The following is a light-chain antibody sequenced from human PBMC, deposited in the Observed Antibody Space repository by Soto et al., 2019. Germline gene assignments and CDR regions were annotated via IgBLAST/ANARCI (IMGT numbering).Light chain of an antibody. V-gene: IGLV2-23*01. CDR1: SSDVGSYDL. J-gene: IGLJ1*01. CDR3: CSYAGSGTFV. CDR2: EDT. Sequence: QSVLTQPASVSGSPGQSITISCTGTSSDVGSYDLVSWYQQPPGKAPKLMIYEDTKRPSGISTRFSGSKSGNAASLTISGPQAEDVADYYCCSYAGSGTFVFGTGTKLTVL.